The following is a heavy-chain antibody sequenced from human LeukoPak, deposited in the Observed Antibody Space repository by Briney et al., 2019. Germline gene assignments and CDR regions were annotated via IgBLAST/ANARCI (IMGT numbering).Heavy chain of an antibody. D-gene: IGHD1-26*01. CDR1: GFTFSDYA. CDR3: AKDRSIGTYYTFDH. V-gene: IGHV3-23*01. CDR2: ISGSGVMT. J-gene: IGHJ4*02. Sequence: GGSRRLSCAASGFTFSDYAMTWVRQAPGKGLEWVATISGSGVMTYYADSVKGRFTVSGDNSKNTLYLQMSSLTAADTAVYYCAKDRSIGTYYTFDHWGQGTLVTVSS.